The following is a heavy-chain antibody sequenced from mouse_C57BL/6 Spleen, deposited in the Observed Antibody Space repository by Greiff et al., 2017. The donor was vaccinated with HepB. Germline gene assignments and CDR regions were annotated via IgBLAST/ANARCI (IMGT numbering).Heavy chain of an antibody. V-gene: IGHV1-26*01. D-gene: IGHD2-1*01. Sequence: EVQLQQSGPELVKPGASVKISCKASGYTFTDYYMNWVKQSHGKSLEWIGDINPNNGGTSYNQKFKGKATLTVDKSSSTAYMELRSLTSEDSAVYYCARERIYYGTLYAMDYWGQGTSVTVSS. CDR1: GYTFTDYY. CDR2: INPNNGGT. J-gene: IGHJ4*01. CDR3: ARERIYYGTLYAMDY.